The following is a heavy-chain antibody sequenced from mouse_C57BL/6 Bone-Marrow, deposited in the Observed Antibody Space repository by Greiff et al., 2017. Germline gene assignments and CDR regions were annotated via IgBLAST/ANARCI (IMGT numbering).Heavy chain of an antibody. D-gene: IGHD2-4*01. Sequence: QVQLQQPGAELVKPGASVKLSCKASGYTFTNYWMHWVKQRPGQGLEWIGMMHPNGGSPDYNEKFKSEATLSVDTSSRTAYMELSSLTSEASAVYYCARAYDYDDYTMDYWGQGTSVTVSS. CDR3: ARAYDYDDYTMDY. CDR2: MHPNGGSP. CDR1: GYTFTNYW. V-gene: IGHV1-64*01. J-gene: IGHJ4*01.